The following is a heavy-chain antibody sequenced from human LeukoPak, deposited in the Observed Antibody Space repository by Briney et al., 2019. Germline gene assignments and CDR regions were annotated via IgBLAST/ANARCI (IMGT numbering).Heavy chain of an antibody. D-gene: IGHD6-19*01. J-gene: IGHJ5*02. CDR2: IYYSGST. CDR1: AGSISSYY. CDR3: AREGVAVADPNWFDP. V-gene: IGHV4-59*01. Sequence: SETLSLTCTVSAGSISSYYWSWIRQPAAKGLEWMGYIYYSGSTNYNPSLKSRVTISVDTSKNQFSLKLSSVTAADTAVYYCAREGVAVADPNWFDPWGQGTLVTVSS.